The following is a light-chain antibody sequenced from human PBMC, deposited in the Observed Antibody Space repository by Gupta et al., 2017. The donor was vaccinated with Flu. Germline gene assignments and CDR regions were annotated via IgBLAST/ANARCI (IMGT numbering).Light chain of an antibody. CDR2: EVS. Sequence: HSALTQPPSVSVSPGQSITIPCTGTSSDVGRYNYVSWYQQYAGKAPKLMIYEVSNWPSGVSNRFSGSTSSNTASLTSSGLQAEDEADYYCSSFTSSLTWVFGGGTKLTVL. V-gene: IGLV2-14*01. CDR3: SSFTSSLTWV. J-gene: IGLJ3*02. CDR1: SSDVGRYNY.